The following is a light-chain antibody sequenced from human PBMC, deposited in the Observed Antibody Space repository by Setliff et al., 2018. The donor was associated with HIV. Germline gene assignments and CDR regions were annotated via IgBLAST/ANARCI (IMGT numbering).Light chain of an antibody. V-gene: IGLV2-14*01. CDR2: EVR. CDR1: SSDVGGYSY. J-gene: IGLJ1*01. CDR3: ISYATTNTLP. Sequence: QSALTQPASVSGSPGQSITISCTGTSSDVGGYSYVSWYQQHPGKAPKLIIYEVRNRPSGVSNRFSGSKSGNTASLTISGLQAEDEADYYCISYATTNTLPFGTGTKVNVL.